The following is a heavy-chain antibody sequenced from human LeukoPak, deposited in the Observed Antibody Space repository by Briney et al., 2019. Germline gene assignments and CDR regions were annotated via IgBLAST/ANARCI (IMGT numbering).Heavy chain of an antibody. CDR2: INPSGGST. J-gene: IGHJ3*02. V-gene: IGHV1-46*01. CDR1: GYTFTNYY. Sequence: ASVKVSFKASGYTFTNYYMYWVRQAPGQGLGWMGIINPSGGSTSYAQKFQGRVTMTRDTSTSTVYMELSSLRSEDTAVYYCARDYGGNFVAFDIWGQGTMVTVSS. D-gene: IGHD4-23*01. CDR3: ARDYGGNFVAFDI.